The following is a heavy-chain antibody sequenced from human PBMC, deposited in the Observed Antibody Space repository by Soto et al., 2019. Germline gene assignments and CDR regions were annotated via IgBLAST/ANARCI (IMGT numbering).Heavy chain of an antibody. J-gene: IGHJ3*02. CDR2: IYYSGST. D-gene: IGHD6-6*01. CDR1: GGSISSYY. Sequence: SETLSLTCTVSGGSISSYYWSWIRQPPGKGLEWIGYIYYSGSTNYNPSLKSRVTISVDTSKNQFSLKLSSVTAADTAVYYCARMYSSSAIDAFDIWGQGTMATVSS. V-gene: IGHV4-59*08. CDR3: ARMYSSSAIDAFDI.